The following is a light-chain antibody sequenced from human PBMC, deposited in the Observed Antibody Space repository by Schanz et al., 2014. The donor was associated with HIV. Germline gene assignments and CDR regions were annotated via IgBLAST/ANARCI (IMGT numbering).Light chain of an antibody. CDR1: NSNIGTYN. CDR2: SQN. CDR3: AAWDDTLNGPL. V-gene: IGLV1-44*01. Sequence: QSVLTQPPSVSGTPGQGVTISCSGSNSNIGTYNVNWYQQLPGTAPRLLIYSQNERPSGVSDRFSSSKSGTSASLAISGLXXDDEAHYYCAAWDDTLNGPLFGGGTKLTVL. J-gene: IGLJ2*01.